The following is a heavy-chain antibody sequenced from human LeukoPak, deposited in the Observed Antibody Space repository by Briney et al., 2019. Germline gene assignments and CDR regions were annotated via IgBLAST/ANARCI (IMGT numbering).Heavy chain of an antibody. CDR2: INHSGST. D-gene: IGHD2-15*01. Sequence: PSETLSLTCAVYGGSFSGYCWSWIRQPPGKGLEWIGEINHSGSTNYNPSLKSRVTISVDTSKNQFSLKLSSVTAADTAVYYCARTCSGGSCYDDLDYWGQGTLVTVSS. CDR3: ARTCSGGSCYDDLDY. V-gene: IGHV4-34*01. J-gene: IGHJ4*02. CDR1: GGSFSGYC.